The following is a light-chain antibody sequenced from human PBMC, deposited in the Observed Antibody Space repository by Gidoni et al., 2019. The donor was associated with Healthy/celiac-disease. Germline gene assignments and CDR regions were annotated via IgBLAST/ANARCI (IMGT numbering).Light chain of an antibody. CDR3: QQYGSSPFT. CDR2: GAS. V-gene: IGKV3-20*01. CDR1: QSVSSSY. J-gene: IGKJ3*01. Sequence: EIVLTQSPGTLSLSPGERATLSCRASQSVSSSYLAWYQQTPGQAPRLLIYGASSRATGIPDRFSGSGSGTDFTLTISRLEPEDFAVYYCQQYGSSPFTFGPXTKVDIK.